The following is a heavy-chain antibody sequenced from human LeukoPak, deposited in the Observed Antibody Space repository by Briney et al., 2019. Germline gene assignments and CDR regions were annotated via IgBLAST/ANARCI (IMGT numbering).Heavy chain of an antibody. CDR2: INHSGST. D-gene: IGHD5-12*01. J-gene: IGHJ6*02. V-gene: IGHV4-34*01. CDR1: GGSFSGYY. CDR3: SGLPPPISYYYYYGMDV. Sequence: SETLSLTCAVYGGSFSGYYWSWIRQPPGKGLEWIGEINHSGSTNYNPSLKSRVTISVDTSKNQFSLKLSSVTAADTAVYYCSGLPPPISYYYYYGMDVWGQGTTVTVSS.